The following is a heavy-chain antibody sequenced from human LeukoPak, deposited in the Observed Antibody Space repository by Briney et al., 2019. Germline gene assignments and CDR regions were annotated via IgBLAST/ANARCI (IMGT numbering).Heavy chain of an antibody. CDR3: ASKEGGDYGDSGPLDY. V-gene: IGHV3-48*02. D-gene: IGHD4-17*01. Sequence: GGSLRLSCAASGFTFSSYSMNWVRQAPGKGLEWVSYISSSSSTIYYADSVKGRFTISRDNAKNSLYLQMNSLRDEDTAVYYCASKEGGDYGDSGPLDYWGQGTLVTVSS. CDR2: ISSSSSTI. J-gene: IGHJ4*02. CDR1: GFTFSSYS.